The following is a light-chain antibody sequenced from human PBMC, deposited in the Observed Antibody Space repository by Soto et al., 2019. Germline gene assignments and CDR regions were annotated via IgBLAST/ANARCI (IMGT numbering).Light chain of an antibody. J-gene: IGLJ3*02. V-gene: IGLV6-57*04. Sequence: NFMLTQPQSVSESPGKTVIISCTRSSGSIDSNYVQWFQKRPGSAPTTVIFNDDQRPSGVPARFSGSVDSSSNSASLTISGLRTEDEAEYYCQSFDSTSRVFGGGTKLTVL. CDR1: SGSIDSNY. CDR2: NDD. CDR3: QSFDSTSRV.